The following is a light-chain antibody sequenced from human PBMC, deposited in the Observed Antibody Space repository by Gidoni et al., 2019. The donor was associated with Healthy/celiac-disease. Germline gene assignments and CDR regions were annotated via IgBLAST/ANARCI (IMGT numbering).Light chain of an antibody. V-gene: IGKV3-20*01. CDR2: GAS. J-gene: IGKJ1*01. CDR1: QSVSSSY. CDR3: QQYGSSPKT. Sequence: DILFTQSPGTLSLSPGDRATLSCRASQSVSSSYLAWYQQKPGQAPRLLIYGASSRATGIPDRFSGSGSGTDFTLTISRLEPEDFAVYYCQQYGSSPKTFGQGTKVEIK.